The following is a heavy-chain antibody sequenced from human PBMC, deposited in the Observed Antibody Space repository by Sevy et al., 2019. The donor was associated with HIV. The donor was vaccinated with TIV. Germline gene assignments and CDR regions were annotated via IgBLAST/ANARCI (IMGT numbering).Heavy chain of an antibody. D-gene: IGHD3-3*02. J-gene: IGHJ4*02. Sequence: GGSLILSCTASGFDFPNAWMNWIRQVPGKGLEWVGHIKSITDGGAADYAAPVKGRFTISRHDSKNTLYLQMNSLKAEDTAVYYCSTDDLISYWGRGTLVTVSS. CDR1: GFDFPNAW. V-gene: IGHV3-15*07. CDR2: IKSITDGGAA. CDR3: STDDLISY.